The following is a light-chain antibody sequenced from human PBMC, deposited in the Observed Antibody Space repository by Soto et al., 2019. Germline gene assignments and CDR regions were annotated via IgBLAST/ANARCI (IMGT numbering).Light chain of an antibody. CDR2: EVS. CDR3: TSYSRYSVLV. J-gene: IGLJ3*02. V-gene: IGLV2-14*01. Sequence: SVLTQPASVSGSPGQSITISCTGTSSDIGGYKYVSWYQQHPGKAPKLIIFEVSNRPSGASDRFSGSNSCNTASMTISELPAVDEADSSCTSYSRYSVLVFGGGTK. CDR1: SSDIGGYKY.